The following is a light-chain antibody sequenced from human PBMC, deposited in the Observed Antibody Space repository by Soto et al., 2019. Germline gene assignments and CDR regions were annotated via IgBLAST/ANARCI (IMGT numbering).Light chain of an antibody. J-gene: IGLJ2*01. CDR2: GNS. V-gene: IGLV1-40*01. CDR3: QSYDSSLSAVV. CDR1: SSNIGAGYD. Sequence: QTVVTQPPSVSGAPGQRVTISCTGSSSNIGAGYDVHWYQQLPGTVPKVLIYGNSNRPSGVPDRFSGSKSGTSASLAITGLQAKDEADYYCQSYDSSLSAVVFGGGTKLTVL.